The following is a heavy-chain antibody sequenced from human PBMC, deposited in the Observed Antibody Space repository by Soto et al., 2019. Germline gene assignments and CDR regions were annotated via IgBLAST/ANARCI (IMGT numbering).Heavy chain of an antibody. CDR3: ARVAYDAFDI. J-gene: IGHJ3*02. D-gene: IGHD3-16*01. CDR1: GFTFSDYY. V-gene: IGHV3-11*05. CDR2: ISSSRSYT. Sequence: QVQLVESGGGLVKPGGSLRLSCAASGFTFSDYYMNWIRQAPGEGLEWVSYISSSRSYTNYADSVKGRFTISRDNAKNSLYLQMNSLRAEDTAVYYCARVAYDAFDIWGQGTMVTVSS.